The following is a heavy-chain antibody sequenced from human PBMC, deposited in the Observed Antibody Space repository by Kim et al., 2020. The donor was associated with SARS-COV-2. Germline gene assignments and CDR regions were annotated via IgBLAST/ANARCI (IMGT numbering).Heavy chain of an antibody. CDR2: IKSKIDGWTT. CDR3: TTFPVRGLSAFDI. J-gene: IGHJ3*02. Sequence: GGSLRLSCAGSRFTFSNAWLSWVRQAPGKGLEWVGHIKSKIDGWTTDYAAPVKGRFTISRDDSKNTLYLQMSSLQTEDTAVYYCTTFPVRGLSAFDIWGQGTMVTVSS. CDR1: RFTFSNAW. V-gene: IGHV3-15*01. D-gene: IGHD6-19*01.